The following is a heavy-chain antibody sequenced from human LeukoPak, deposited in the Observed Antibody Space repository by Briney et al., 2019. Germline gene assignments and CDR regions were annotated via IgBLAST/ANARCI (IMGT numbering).Heavy chain of an antibody. J-gene: IGHJ4*02. CDR1: GFTFSSYW. D-gene: IGHD6-19*01. CDR2: TNSDGSST. CDR3: ARAYSSGFNY. V-gene: IGHV3-74*01. Sequence: PGGSLRLSCAASGFTFSSYWMHWVRQAPGKGLVWVSRTNSDGSSTSYADSVKGRFTISRDNAKNTLYLQMNSLRAEDTAVYYCARAYSSGFNYWGQGTLVTVSS.